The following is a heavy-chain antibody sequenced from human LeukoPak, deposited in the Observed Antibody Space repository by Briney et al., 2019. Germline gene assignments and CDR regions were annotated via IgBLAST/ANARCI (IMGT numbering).Heavy chain of an antibody. V-gene: IGHV3-11*04. J-gene: IGHJ4*02. Sequence: YYWGWIRQPPGKGLEWVSYISSSGSTIYYADSVKGRFTISRDNAKNSLYLQMNSLRAEDTAVYYCARMVYYGSGSYYFDYWDQGTLVTVSS. CDR1: YY. CDR3: ARMVYYGSGSYYFDY. D-gene: IGHD3-10*01. CDR2: ISSSGSTI.